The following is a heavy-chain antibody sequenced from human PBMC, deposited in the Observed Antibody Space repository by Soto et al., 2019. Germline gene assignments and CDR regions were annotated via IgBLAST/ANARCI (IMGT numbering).Heavy chain of an antibody. V-gene: IGHV3-23*01. Sequence: CVSLRCSCAASGFTFGGYAMSWVRQATGKGPEWVSAISGSGGSTYYADSVKGRFNTSRDNSKNTLYLQMNSLRAEDTAVYYCAKDLLRNRIQLWSYYHYGMDVWGQGTTVTVSS. D-gene: IGHD5-18*01. CDR1: GFTFGGYA. CDR3: AKDLLRNRIQLWSYYHYGMDV. J-gene: IGHJ6*02. CDR2: ISGSGGST.